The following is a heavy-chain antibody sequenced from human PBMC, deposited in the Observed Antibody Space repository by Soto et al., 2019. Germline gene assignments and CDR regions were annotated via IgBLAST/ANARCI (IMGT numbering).Heavy chain of an antibody. Sequence: GGSLRLSCAASGFTVSSNYMSWVRQAPGKGLEWVSVIYSGGSTYYADSVKGRFTISRDNSKNTLYLQMNSRRAEDTAVYYCARRRLYSSSYYFDYWGQGTLVTVSS. CDR3: ARRRLYSSSYYFDY. D-gene: IGHD6-6*01. CDR1: GFTVSSNY. CDR2: IYSGGST. J-gene: IGHJ4*02. V-gene: IGHV3-53*01.